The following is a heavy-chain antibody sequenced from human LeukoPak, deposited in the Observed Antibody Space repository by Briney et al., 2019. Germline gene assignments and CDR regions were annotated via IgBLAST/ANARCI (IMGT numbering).Heavy chain of an antibody. Sequence: GESLKISCKGSGYTFTTYWIGWVRQMPGKGLEWMGITYPGDSDTRYSTSVQGQVSISADKSISTAYLQWSSLKASDTAMYYCARLGSSTWKDAFDIWGQGTMVTVSS. CDR1: GYTFTTYW. CDR2: TYPGDSDT. D-gene: IGHD6-13*01. J-gene: IGHJ3*02. CDR3: ARLGSSTWKDAFDI. V-gene: IGHV5-51*01.